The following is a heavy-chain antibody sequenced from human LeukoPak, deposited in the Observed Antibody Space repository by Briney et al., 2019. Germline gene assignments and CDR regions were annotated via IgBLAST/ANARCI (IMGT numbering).Heavy chain of an antibody. CDR3: ATSGPDFLPVSPLLDF. CDR1: GYSFTGYY. J-gene: IGHJ4*02. CDR2: INPHSGDT. Sequence: APVKVSCKASGYSFTGYYMHWVRQAPGQGPEWMGWINPHSGDTESAQKFQGRVTMTRDTSINTAYMELTRLKSDDTAVYYCATSGPDFLPVSPLLDFWGQGTLVTVSS. V-gene: IGHV1-2*02. D-gene: IGHD2/OR15-2a*01.